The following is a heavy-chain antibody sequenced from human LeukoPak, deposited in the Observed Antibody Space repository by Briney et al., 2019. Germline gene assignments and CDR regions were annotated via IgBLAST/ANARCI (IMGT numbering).Heavy chain of an antibody. CDR1: GFTFSNCA. CDR3: AKDVPPVTGIGLLFDY. CDR2: ISDSGGNT. D-gene: IGHD4-23*01. Sequence: GGSLRLSCVASGFTFSNCAMSWVRQAPGKGLEWVATISDSGGNTHYSDSVKGRFTISRDNSKNTLFLQMNSLRAEDRAVYYCAKDVPPVTGIGLLFDYWGQGTLVTVSS. V-gene: IGHV3-23*01. J-gene: IGHJ4*02.